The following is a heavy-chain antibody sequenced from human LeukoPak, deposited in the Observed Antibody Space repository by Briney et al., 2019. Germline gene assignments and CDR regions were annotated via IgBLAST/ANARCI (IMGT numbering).Heavy chain of an antibody. J-gene: IGHJ5*02. V-gene: IGHV3-21*01. Sequence: GGSLRLSCAASGFTFSSYSMNWVRQAPGKGLEWVSSISSSSSYIYYADSVKGRFTISRDNAKNSLYLQMNSLRAEDTAVCYCARLHYYDSSVNWFDPWGQGTLVTVSS. CDR1: GFTFSSYS. CDR2: ISSSSSYI. D-gene: IGHD3-22*01. CDR3: ARLHYYDSSVNWFDP.